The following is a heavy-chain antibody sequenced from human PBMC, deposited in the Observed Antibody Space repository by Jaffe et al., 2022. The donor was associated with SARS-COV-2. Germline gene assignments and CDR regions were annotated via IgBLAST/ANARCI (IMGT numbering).Heavy chain of an antibody. Sequence: QVQLVESGGGVVQPGRSLRLSCAASGFTFSSYAMHWVRQAPGKGLEWVAVISYDGSNKYYADSVKGRFTISRDNSKNTLYLQMNSLRAEDTAVYYCARGGGAYDSSGYYQGYFQHWGQGTLVTVSS. V-gene: IGHV3-30-3*01. J-gene: IGHJ1*01. CDR1: GFTFSSYA. CDR2: ISYDGSNK. D-gene: IGHD3-22*01. CDR3: ARGGGAYDSSGYYQGYFQH.